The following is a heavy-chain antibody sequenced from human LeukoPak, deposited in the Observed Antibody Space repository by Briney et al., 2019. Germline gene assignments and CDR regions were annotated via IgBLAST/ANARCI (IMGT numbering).Heavy chain of an antibody. CDR2: ISSSSSYI. Sequence: GGSLRLSCAASGFTFSSYSRNWVRQAPGKGLEWVSSISSSSSYIYYADSVKGRFTISRDNAKNSLYLQMNSLRAEDTAVYYCARERWNQGAFDIWGQGTMVTVSS. D-gene: IGHD1-1*01. CDR3: ARERWNQGAFDI. CDR1: GFTFSSYS. V-gene: IGHV3-21*01. J-gene: IGHJ3*02.